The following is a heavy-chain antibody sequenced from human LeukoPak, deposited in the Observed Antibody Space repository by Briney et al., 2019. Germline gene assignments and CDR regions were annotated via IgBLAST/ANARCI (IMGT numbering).Heavy chain of an antibody. CDR2: IIPIFGTA. J-gene: IGHJ3*02. Sequence: SVKVSCKASGGTFSSYAISWVRQAPGQGLEWMGGIIPIFGTANYAQKFQGRVTITADESTSTANMELSSLRSEDTAVYYCAREVVPAAIHAFDIWGQGTMVTVSS. CDR3: AREVVPAAIHAFDI. CDR1: GGTFSSYA. D-gene: IGHD2-2*02. V-gene: IGHV1-69*13.